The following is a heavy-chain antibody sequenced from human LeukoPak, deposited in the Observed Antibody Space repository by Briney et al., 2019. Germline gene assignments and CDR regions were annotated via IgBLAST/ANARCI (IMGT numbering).Heavy chain of an antibody. CDR2: ISSSGSTI. V-gene: IGHV3-48*03. CDR3: ARDEFNYYGSGSYYNFDY. CDR1: GFTFSSYE. J-gene: IGHJ4*02. Sequence: GGSLRLSCAASGFTFSSYEMNWVRQAPGKGLEWVSYISSSGSTIYYADSVKGRFTISRDNAKNSLYLQMNSLRAEDTAAYYCARDEFNYYGSGSYYNFDYWGQGTLVTVSS. D-gene: IGHD3-10*01.